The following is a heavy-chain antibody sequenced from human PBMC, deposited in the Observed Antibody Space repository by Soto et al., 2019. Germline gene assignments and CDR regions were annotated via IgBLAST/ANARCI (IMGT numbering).Heavy chain of an antibody. D-gene: IGHD3-22*01. CDR1: GYRFTSYW. J-gene: IGHJ4*02. CDR3: ARQREYSDDDGGYFYSDY. Sequence: GESLKISCGGSGYRFTSYWIGWVRQMPGKGREWMGIIYPGDSNTRYSTSFQGQVTTSVDKSISSAFLQWSSLKASETAMYYFARQREYSDDDGGYFYSDYWGQGTRVTSPQ. V-gene: IGHV5-51*01. CDR2: IYPGDSNT.